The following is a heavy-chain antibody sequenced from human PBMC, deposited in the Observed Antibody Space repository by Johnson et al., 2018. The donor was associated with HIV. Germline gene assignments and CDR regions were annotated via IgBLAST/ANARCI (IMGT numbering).Heavy chain of an antibody. J-gene: IGHJ3*02. CDR3: ARDLGGAYCGGDCYGAFDI. CDR1: GFTFSSYG. D-gene: IGHD2-21*02. V-gene: IGHV3-30*02. Sequence: QVQLVESGGGVVQPGGSLRLSCAASGFTFSSYGMHWVRQAPGKGLEWVAFIQYDGSDECYADSVKGRFTISRDNSKNTLYLKRNSLRTEDTAVYYCARDLGGAYCGGDCYGAFDIWGQGTMVTVSS. CDR2: IQYDGSDE.